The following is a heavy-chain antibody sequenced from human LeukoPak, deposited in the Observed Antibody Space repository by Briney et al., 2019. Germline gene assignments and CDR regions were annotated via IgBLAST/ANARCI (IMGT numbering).Heavy chain of an antibody. CDR3: AREGYCSGGSCYSRWFDP. J-gene: IGHJ5*02. CDR2: IIPIFDKA. V-gene: IGHV1-69*01. CDR1: RGTLTSYS. Sequence: SVKDSCKASRGTLTSYSISWVRQALGQRLEWLGGIIPIFDKANYAQKFQGRVTITADESTSTAYMELSSLRSEDTAVYYCAREGYCSGGSCYSRWFDPWGQGTLVTVSS. D-gene: IGHD2-15*01.